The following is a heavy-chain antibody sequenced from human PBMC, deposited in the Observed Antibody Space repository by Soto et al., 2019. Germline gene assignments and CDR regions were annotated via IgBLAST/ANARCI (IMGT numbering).Heavy chain of an antibody. CDR1: GYNFTAFW. CDR2: IDPSDSYT. Sequence: GESLKISCKASGYNFTAFWIHWVRQMPGKGLEWLGKIDPSDSYTNYSPSFEGHVTISTDISISTAYLQWSSLRASDTALYFCARVRKNWFDSWAQGNTVTVSS. CDR3: ARVRKNWFDS. J-gene: IGHJ5*01. V-gene: IGHV5-10-1*01.